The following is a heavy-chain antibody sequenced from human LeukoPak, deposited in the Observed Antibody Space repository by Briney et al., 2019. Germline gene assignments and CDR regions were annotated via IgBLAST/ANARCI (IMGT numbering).Heavy chain of an antibody. V-gene: IGHV3-30*03. D-gene: IGHD3-22*01. J-gene: IGHJ5*02. CDR1: GFSFRSHG. CDR3: ARVVTRYYYYSSGSYQNWFDP. Sequence: GKSLRLSFASSGFSFRSHGMHWVRQAPGKGLEWVALISYDGSDKYYADSVKGRFTISRDNSKDTLYLQLDSLRAEDTALYYCARVVTRYYYYSSGSYQNWFDPWGQGTLVTVSS. CDR2: ISYDGSDK.